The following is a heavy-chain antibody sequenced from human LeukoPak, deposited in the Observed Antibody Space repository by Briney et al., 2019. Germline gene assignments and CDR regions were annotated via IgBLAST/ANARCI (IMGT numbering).Heavy chain of an antibody. Sequence: GRSLRLSCAASGFTFSSYGMHWVRQAPGKGLEWVAVIWYDGSNKYYADSVKGRFTISRDNSKNTLYLQMNSLRAEDTAVYYCAKDSGYSWEEYYYYGMDVWGQGTTVTVSS. CDR3: AKDSGYSWEEYYYYGMDV. V-gene: IGHV3-33*06. J-gene: IGHJ6*02. CDR1: GFTFSSYG. D-gene: IGHD6-13*01. CDR2: IWYDGSNK.